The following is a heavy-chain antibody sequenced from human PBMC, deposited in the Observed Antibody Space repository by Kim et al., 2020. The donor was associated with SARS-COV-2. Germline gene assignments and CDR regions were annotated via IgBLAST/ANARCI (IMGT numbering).Heavy chain of an antibody. CDR1: GGSISSYY. CDR3: ARTVYSSSPRLDY. J-gene: IGHJ4*02. D-gene: IGHD6-6*01. V-gene: IGHV4-59*01. CDR2: IYYSGST. Sequence: SETLSLTCTVSGGSISSYYWSWIRQPPGKGLEWIGYIYYSGSTNYNPSLKSRVTISVDTSKNQFSLKLSSVTAADTAVYYCARTVYSSSPRLDYWGQGTLVTVSS.